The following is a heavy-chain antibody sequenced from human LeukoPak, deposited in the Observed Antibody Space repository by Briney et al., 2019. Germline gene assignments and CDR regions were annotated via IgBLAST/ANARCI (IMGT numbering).Heavy chain of an antibody. CDR3: ARIYYDFWSGYPIGNYFDY. D-gene: IGHD3-3*01. Sequence: SETLSLTCTVSGGSISSYYWSWIRQPPGKGLEWIGYIYYSGSTNYNPSLKSRVTISVDTSKNQFSLKLSSVTAADTAVYYCARIYYDFWSGYPIGNYFDYWGQGTQVTVSS. V-gene: IGHV4-59*01. J-gene: IGHJ4*02. CDR2: IYYSGST. CDR1: GGSISSYY.